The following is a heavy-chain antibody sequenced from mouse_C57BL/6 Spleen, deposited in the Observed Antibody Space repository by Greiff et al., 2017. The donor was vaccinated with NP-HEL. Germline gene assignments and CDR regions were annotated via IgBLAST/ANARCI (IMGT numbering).Heavy chain of an antibody. D-gene: IGHD1-1*01. V-gene: IGHV1-82*01. CDR2: IYPGDGDT. J-gene: IGHJ4*01. CDR1: GYAFSSSW. CDR3: AREGGSSSPYYAMDY. Sequence: VQLQESGPELVKPGASVKISCKASGYAFSSSWMNWVKQRPGKGLEWIGRIYPGDGDTNYNGKFKGKATLTADKSSSTAYMQLSSLTSEDSAVYFCAREGGSSSPYYAMDYWGQGTSVTVSS.